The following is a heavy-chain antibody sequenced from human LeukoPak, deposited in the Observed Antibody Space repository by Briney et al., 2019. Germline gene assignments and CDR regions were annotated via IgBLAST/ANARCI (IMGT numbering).Heavy chain of an antibody. Sequence: GGSLRLSCAASGFTFSSYAMSWVRQAPGKGLEWVSGINWNGGSTGYADSVKGRFTISRDNAKNSLYLQMNSLRAEDTALYYCARDPPSIAAAGTGFPSGDYWGQGTLVTVSS. CDR1: GFTFSSYA. V-gene: IGHV3-20*04. CDR2: INWNGGST. J-gene: IGHJ4*02. CDR3: ARDPPSIAAAGTGFPSGDY. D-gene: IGHD6-13*01.